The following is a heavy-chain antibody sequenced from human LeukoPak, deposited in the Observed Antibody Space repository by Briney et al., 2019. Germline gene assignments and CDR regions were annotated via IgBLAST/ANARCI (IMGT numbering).Heavy chain of an antibody. CDR2: FDPEDGET. Sequence: ASVKVSCRGSGYTLTELSMHWVRQAPGKGLEGMGGFDPEDGETIYAQKFQGRVTMTEDTSTDTAYMELSSLRSEDTAVYYCATWALNYYGSGSYAYDYWGQGTLVTVSS. J-gene: IGHJ4*02. V-gene: IGHV1-24*01. CDR1: GYTLTELS. D-gene: IGHD3-10*01. CDR3: ATWALNYYGSGSYAYDY.